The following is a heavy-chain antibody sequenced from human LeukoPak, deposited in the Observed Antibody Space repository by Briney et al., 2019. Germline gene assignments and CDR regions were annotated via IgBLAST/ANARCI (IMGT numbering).Heavy chain of an antibody. J-gene: IGHJ4*02. CDR2: IRSKAYGGTT. D-gene: IGHD6-13*01. Sequence: PGGSLGLSCTTSGFTFGDYAMSWFRQAPGKGLEWVGFIRSKAYGGTTEYAASVKGRFTVSRDDSKNIAYLQMSSLKTEDTAVYYCTKYSSTWYGPGYWGQGTLVTVSS. CDR3: TKYSSTWYGPGY. CDR1: GFTFGDYA. V-gene: IGHV3-49*03.